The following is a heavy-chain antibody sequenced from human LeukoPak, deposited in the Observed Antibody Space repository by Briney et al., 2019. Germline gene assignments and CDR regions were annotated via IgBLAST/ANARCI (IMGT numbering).Heavy chain of an antibody. D-gene: IGHD6-13*01. Sequence: GGSLRLSCAASGFTFSSYSMNWVRQAPGKGLEWVSYISSSSSTIYYADSVNGRFTISRDNAKNSLYLQMNSLRDEDTAVYYCARGETSSSWSYGPFDYWGQGTLVTVSS. V-gene: IGHV3-48*02. CDR3: ARGETSSSWSYGPFDY. J-gene: IGHJ4*02. CDR2: ISSSSSTI. CDR1: GFTFSSYS.